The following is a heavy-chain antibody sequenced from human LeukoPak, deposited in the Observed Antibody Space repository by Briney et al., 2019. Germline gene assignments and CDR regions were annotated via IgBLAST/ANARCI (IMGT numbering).Heavy chain of an antibody. D-gene: IGHD1-14*01. Sequence: GASVKVSCKASGYTFTSYGISWVRQAPGQGLEWMGWINPNSGGTNYAQKFQGRVTMTRDTSISTAYMELSRLRSDDTAVYYCARDLGTGVTCYYGMDVWGQGTTVTVSS. CDR3: ARDLGTGVTCYYGMDV. V-gene: IGHV1-2*02. CDR1: GYTFTSYG. J-gene: IGHJ6*02. CDR2: INPNSGGT.